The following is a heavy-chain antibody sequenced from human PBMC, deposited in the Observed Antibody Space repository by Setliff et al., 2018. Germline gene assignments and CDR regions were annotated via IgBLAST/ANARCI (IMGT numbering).Heavy chain of an antibody. V-gene: IGHV1-2*06. J-gene: IGHJ3*02. Sequence: ASVKVSCKASGYTFNNYFLHWVRQAPGQGLEWMGRFHPYSGHTNYAQNFQGRVTMTMDASITTVYMELSRLTSDDTAVYFCARDRFYNSWSGTSITAPHDAFDIWGQGTMVTVSS. CDR2: FHPYSGHT. CDR1: GYTFNNYF. CDR3: ARDRFYNSWSGTSITAPHDAFDI. D-gene: IGHD3-3*01.